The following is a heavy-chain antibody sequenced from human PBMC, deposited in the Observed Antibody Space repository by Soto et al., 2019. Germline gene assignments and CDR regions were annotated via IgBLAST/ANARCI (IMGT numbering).Heavy chain of an antibody. CDR3: ASALTGDYVGFDY. CDR1: GASISRDDYY. D-gene: IGHD3-9*01. Sequence: QVQLQESGPGLVKPSQTLSLTCSVSGASISRDDYYWSWIRHHPGKGLEWIAYIYSSGNSSYNPSLSSRVAISLDTSKNQFSLRLSSVTAADTGVYYCASALTGDYVGFDYWGQGTPATVSS. CDR2: IYSSGNS. V-gene: IGHV4-31*03. J-gene: IGHJ4*02.